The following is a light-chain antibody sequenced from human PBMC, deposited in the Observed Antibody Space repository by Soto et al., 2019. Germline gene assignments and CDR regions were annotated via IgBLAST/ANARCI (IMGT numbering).Light chain of an antibody. V-gene: IGLV2-14*01. CDR3: SSYTSSSTLV. CDR2: EVS. Sequence: QSVLAQPRSVSGSPGQLLTISCTGTSSDVGGYNYVSWYQQHPGKAPKLMIYEVSNRPSGVSNRFSGSKSGNTASLTISGLQAEDEADYYCSSYTSSSTLVFGTGTKVTVL. CDR1: SSDVGGYNY. J-gene: IGLJ1*01.